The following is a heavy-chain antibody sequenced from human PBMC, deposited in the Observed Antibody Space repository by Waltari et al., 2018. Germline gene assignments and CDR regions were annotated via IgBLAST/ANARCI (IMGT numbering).Heavy chain of an antibody. CDR1: GVSISAYY. CDR2: VYTTGTT. CDR3: ARGYSDDGGEYFQH. V-gene: IGHV4-4*07. D-gene: IGHD3-16*01. Sequence: QVQLQESGPRLVEPWETLSLTCRISGVSISAYYWSWIRQPAGKGLEFIGRVYTTGTTQYNPAFRSRATVSVDKSKNHFSLSLTSVTAADTASYYCARGYSDDGGEYFQHWGQGTLVTVSS. J-gene: IGHJ1*01.